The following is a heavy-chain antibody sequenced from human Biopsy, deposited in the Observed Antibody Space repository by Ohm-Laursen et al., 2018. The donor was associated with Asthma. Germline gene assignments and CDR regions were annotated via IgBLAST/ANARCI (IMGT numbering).Heavy chain of an antibody. Sequence: SLRLSCAASGFSFDDCAMHWVQQAPGKGLEWVSSISWNSGNIDYADSVKGRFTISRDNAKNSLYLQMQSLRPEDAAFYYCAKSADYYDSTDYLDFWGRGTLVTVSS. V-gene: IGHV3-9*01. CDR3: AKSADYYDSTDYLDF. J-gene: IGHJ4*01. CDR1: GFSFDDCA. D-gene: IGHD3-22*01. CDR2: ISWNSGNI.